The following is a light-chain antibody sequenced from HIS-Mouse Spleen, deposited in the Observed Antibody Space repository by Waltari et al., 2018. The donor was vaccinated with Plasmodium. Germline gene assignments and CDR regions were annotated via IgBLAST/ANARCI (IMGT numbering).Light chain of an antibody. CDR1: ALPKNY. CDR3: YSTDSSGNHRV. Sequence: SYELTQPPSVSVSPGQTARITCSGTALPKNYAYWYQQKSGQAPVLVIYKDSERPSGIPERFSGSSSGTMATLTISGAQVEDEADYYCYSTDSSGNHRVFGGGTKLTVL. J-gene: IGLJ3*02. CDR2: KDS. V-gene: IGLV3-10*01.